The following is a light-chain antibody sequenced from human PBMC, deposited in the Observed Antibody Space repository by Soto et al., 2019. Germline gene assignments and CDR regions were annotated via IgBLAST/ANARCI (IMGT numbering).Light chain of an antibody. CDR1: QSVSSGY. Sequence: EIVLTQSPGTLSLSPGERATLTCRASQSVSSGYLAWYQQKPGQAPRLLIYGTSTRAIGIPGRFSGSGSGTDFTLIISRLEPEDFAVYYCQHYDNSPPYTFGQGTKLEIK. V-gene: IGKV3-20*01. CDR3: QHYDNSPPYT. J-gene: IGKJ2*01. CDR2: GTS.